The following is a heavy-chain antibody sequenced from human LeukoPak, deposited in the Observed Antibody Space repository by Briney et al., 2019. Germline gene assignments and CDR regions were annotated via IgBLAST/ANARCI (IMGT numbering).Heavy chain of an antibody. J-gene: IGHJ4*02. CDR2: ISYDGSNK. Sequence: GGSLRLSCAASGFTFSAYDMHWVRQAPGKGLEWVATISYDGSNKYYADSVKGRFTISRDNSKNTLHLQMNSLRAEDTAVYYCAKDPYCSSISCAYWGQGTLVTVSS. D-gene: IGHD2-2*01. V-gene: IGHV3-30*18. CDR3: AKDPYCSSISCAY. CDR1: GFTFSAYD.